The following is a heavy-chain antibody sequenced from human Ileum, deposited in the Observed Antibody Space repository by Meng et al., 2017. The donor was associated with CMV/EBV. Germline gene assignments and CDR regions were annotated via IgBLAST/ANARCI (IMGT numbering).Heavy chain of an antibody. D-gene: IGHD6-13*01. Sequence: SETLSPTCAVYGGSFSGYYWSGIRQPPGKGLEWIGEINHSGSTNYNPSLKSRVTISVDTSKNQFSLKLSSVTAADTAVYYCARDRAAAGYYYYGMDVWGQGTTVTVSS. J-gene: IGHJ6*02. CDR3: ARDRAAAGYYYYGMDV. CDR2: INHSGST. CDR1: GGSFSGYY. V-gene: IGHV4-34*01.